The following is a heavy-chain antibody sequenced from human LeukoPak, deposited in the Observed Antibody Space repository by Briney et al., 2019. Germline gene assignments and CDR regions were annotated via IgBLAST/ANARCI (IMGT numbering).Heavy chain of an antibody. CDR1: GGSISSYY. CDR2: IYYSGST. V-gene: IGHV4-59*01. J-gene: IGHJ6*03. D-gene: IGHD1-26*01. CDR3: ARGLSGSYVLGRYYYYMDV. Sequence: SETLSLTCTVSGGSISSYYWSWIRQPPGTGLEWIGYIYYSGSTNYNPSLKSRVTISVDTSKNQFSLKLSSVTAADTAVYYCARGLSGSYVLGRYYYYMDVWGKGTTVTVSS.